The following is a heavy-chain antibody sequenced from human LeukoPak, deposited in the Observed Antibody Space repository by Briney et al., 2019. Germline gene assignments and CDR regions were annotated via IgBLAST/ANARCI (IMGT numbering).Heavy chain of an antibody. CDR1: GLTVGFKC. D-gene: IGHD5-12*01. CDR2: IYSGGSS. Sequence: GGSLRLSCAASGLTVGFKCMSWVRQAPGKGLEWVSIIYSGGSSYYADSVKGRFTVSRDTSKNTLYLQMNSLRAEDTALYYCATRPDGNDVPYFDYWGQGTLVTVSS. J-gene: IGHJ4*02. CDR3: ATRPDGNDVPYFDY. V-gene: IGHV3-66*01.